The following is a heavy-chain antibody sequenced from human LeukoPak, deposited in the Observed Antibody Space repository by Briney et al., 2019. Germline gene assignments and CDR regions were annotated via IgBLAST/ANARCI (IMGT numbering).Heavy chain of an antibody. D-gene: IGHD3-22*01. J-gene: IGHJ5*02. CDR2: INPNSGGT. CDR3: ARVPYYYDSSGYLGNWFDP. Sequence: GASVKVSCKASGYTFTGYYMHRVRQAPGQGLEWMGWINPNSGGTNYAQKFQGRVTMTRDTSISTAYMELSRLRSDDTAVYYCARVPYYYDSSGYLGNWFDPWGQGTLVTVSS. CDR1: GYTFTGYY. V-gene: IGHV1-2*02.